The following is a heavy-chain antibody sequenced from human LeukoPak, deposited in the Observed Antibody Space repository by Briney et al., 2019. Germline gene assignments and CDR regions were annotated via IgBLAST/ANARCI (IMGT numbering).Heavy chain of an antibody. V-gene: IGHV4-39*07. J-gene: IGHJ4*02. CDR3: ARDLRGSWYYFDY. CDR1: GGSISSSSYY. Sequence: SETLSLTCTVSGGSISSSSYYWGWIRQPPGTGLEWIGSIYYSGSTYYNPSLKSRVTISVDTSKNQFSLKLSSVTAADTAVYYCARDLRGSWYYFDYWGQGTLVTVSS. D-gene: IGHD6-13*01. CDR2: IYYSGST.